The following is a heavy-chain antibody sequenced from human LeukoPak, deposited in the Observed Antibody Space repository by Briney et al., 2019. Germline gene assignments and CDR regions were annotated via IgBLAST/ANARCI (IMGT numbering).Heavy chain of an antibody. CDR1: GFRFSGHY. V-gene: IGHV3-11*01. CDR2: ITNSGDFV. J-gene: IGHJ4*02. D-gene: IGHD1-26*01. CDR3: AREARATPDF. Sequence: GGSLRLSCAASGFRFSGHYMSWIRQAPGKGLEWITYITNSGDFVNYADSVKGRFTISRDNAKNSLYLQMNSLRAEDTAVYYCAREARATPDFWGQGTVVTVSS.